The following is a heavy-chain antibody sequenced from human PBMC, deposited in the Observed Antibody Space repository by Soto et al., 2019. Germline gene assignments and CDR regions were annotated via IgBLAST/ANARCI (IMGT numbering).Heavy chain of an antibody. Sequence: QVQLVQSGAEVQKPVASVKVSCQTSGYNFSAYYFNWVRQAAGQGPEWMGWLNPRNGQTGYVQKFRGRVTMTRDTSIATVYLELSRLTSEDTAIYFCARETDTSMVDYWGQGTLVTVSS. V-gene: IGHV1-8*01. J-gene: IGHJ4*02. CDR2: LNPRNGQT. CDR3: ARETDTSMVDY. D-gene: IGHD5-18*01. CDR1: GYNFSAYY.